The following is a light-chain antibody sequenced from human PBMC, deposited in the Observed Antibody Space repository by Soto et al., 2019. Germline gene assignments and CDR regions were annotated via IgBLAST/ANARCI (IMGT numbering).Light chain of an antibody. CDR2: GAS. CDR1: QSVSSNS. J-gene: IGKJ4*01. V-gene: IGKV3-20*01. CDR3: QQCGSSPLT. Sequence: EIVLTQSPGTLSLSPGERATLSCRASQSVSSNSLAWYQQKPGQAPRLLIYGASSRATGIPDRFSGSGSGTDFTLTISRLEPEDFAVYYCQQCGSSPLTFGGGTKAEIK.